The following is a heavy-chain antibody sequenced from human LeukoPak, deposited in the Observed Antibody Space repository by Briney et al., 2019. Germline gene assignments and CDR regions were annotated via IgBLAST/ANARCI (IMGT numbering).Heavy chain of an antibody. CDR1: GFTFHQYA. J-gene: IGHJ4*02. CDR2: ISWNSGSI. CDR3: AKDKAPLYSGYDWDLDF. D-gene: IGHD5-12*01. Sequence: GGSLRLSCAASGFTFHQYAIHWVRQVPGKGLGWVSGISWNSGSIGYADSVRGRFTITRDNAKNSVYLQMNSLRAEDTALYYCAKDKAPLYSGYDWDLDFWGQGTLVIVSS. V-gene: IGHV3-9*01.